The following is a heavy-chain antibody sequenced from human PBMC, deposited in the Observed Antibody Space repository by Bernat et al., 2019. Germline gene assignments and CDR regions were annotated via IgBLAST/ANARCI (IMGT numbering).Heavy chain of an antibody. V-gene: IGHV3-21*01. D-gene: IGHD3-3*01. CDR2: ISSRSSYI. Sequence: EVQLVESGGGLVKPGGSLRLSCAASGFTFSSYSMNWVRQAPGKGLEWVSSISSRSSYIYYADSVKGRFTISRDNAKNSLYLQMKGLRAEDTAVYYCARDQGDYDFWSGYYTPPYYYYGMDVWGQGTTVTVSS. J-gene: IGHJ6*02. CDR1: GFTFSSYS. CDR3: ARDQGDYDFWSGYYTPPYYYYGMDV.